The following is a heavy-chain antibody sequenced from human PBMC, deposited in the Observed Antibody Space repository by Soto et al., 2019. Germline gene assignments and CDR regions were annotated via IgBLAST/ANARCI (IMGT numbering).Heavy chain of an antibody. D-gene: IGHD1-1*01. CDR1: GYAFTSYG. V-gene: IGHV1-18*04. Sequence: ASVKVSCKASGYAFTSYGISWVRQAPGQGLEWMGWISVYNGNTNYAQKLQGRVTMTTDTSTSTAYMELRSLRSDDTAVYYCAKLLAGKFSDNWGQGSLVTVSS. CDR2: ISVYNGNT. CDR3: AKLLAGKFSDN. J-gene: IGHJ4*02.